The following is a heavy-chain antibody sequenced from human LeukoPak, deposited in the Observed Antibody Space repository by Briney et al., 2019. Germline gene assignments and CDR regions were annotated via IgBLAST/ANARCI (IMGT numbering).Heavy chain of an antibody. Sequence: SETLSLTCTVSGYSISSGYYWGWIRQPPGKGLEWIGSIYHSGSTYYNPSLKSRVTISVDTSKNQFSLKLSSVTAADTAVYYCARAPSIAAAVPFDYWGQGTLVTVSS. CDR1: GYSISSGYY. J-gene: IGHJ4*02. CDR2: IYHSGST. D-gene: IGHD6-13*01. CDR3: ARAPSIAAAVPFDY. V-gene: IGHV4-38-2*02.